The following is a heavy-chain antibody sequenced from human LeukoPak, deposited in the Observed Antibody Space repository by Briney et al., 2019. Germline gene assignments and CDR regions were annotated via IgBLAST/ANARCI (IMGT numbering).Heavy chain of an antibody. V-gene: IGHV3-74*01. Sequence: GGSLRLSCAASGFTFSSYWMHWVRHAPGKGLVWVSRINSDGSSTSYADSVKGRFTISRDNAKNSLYLQMNSLRAEDTAVYYCARDDSYYDSSGYYPDAFDIWGQGTMVTVSS. CDR1: GFTFSSYW. D-gene: IGHD3-22*01. CDR2: INSDGSST. J-gene: IGHJ3*02. CDR3: ARDDSYYDSSGYYPDAFDI.